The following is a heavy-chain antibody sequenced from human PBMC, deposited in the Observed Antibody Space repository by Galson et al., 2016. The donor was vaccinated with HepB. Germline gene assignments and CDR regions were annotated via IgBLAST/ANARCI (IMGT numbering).Heavy chain of an antibody. CDR2: IYPDDSDA. D-gene: IGHD3-10*02. Sequence: QSGAEVKTPGESLKISCKTSGYTFSNYWIAWVRQMPGKGLEWMGIIYPDDSDARYSPSFQGQVTFSGDRSIDTACLQWSSLKASDSAMYFCARANYDVVSGHPQGYDYWGQGTLVTVSS. CDR3: ARANYDVVSGHPQGYDY. J-gene: IGHJ4*02. CDR1: GYTFSNYW. V-gene: IGHV5-51*01.